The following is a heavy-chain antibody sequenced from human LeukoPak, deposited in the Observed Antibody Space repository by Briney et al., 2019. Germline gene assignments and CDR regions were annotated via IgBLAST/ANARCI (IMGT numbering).Heavy chain of an antibody. V-gene: IGHV3-7*04. J-gene: IGHJ5*02. Sequence: GGSLRLSCAASGFTFSDYSMSWVRQAPGKGLEWVANIKQDGSEKYYVDSVKGRFTISRDNAKNSLYLQMNSLRAEDTAVYYCARDRGVVGQFDPWGQGTLVTVSS. D-gene: IGHD2-15*01. CDR3: ARDRGVVGQFDP. CDR1: GFTFSDYS. CDR2: IKQDGSEK.